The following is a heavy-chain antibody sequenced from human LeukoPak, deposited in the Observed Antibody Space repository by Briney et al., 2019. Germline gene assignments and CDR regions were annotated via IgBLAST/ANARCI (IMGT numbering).Heavy chain of an antibody. J-gene: IGHJ4*02. D-gene: IGHD2/OR15-2a*01. CDR1: GFIFNSYG. CDR2: IWYDGSNK. V-gene: IGHV3-33*01. Sequence: AGGSLRLSCAASGFIFNSYGMHWVRQAPGKGLEWVALIWYDGSNKYYTDSVKGRSTISRDNSKYTLYLEMNSLRAEDTAIYYCAREGPRGNSQFDYWGQGTLVTVSS. CDR3: AREGPRGNSQFDY.